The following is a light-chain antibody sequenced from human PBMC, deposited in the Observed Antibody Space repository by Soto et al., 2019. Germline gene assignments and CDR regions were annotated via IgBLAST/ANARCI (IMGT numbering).Light chain of an antibody. CDR2: DVS. CDR3: CSYAGRYTSV. CDR1: SSDVGAYNY. V-gene: IGLV2-11*01. Sequence: QSVLTQPRSVSGSPGLSVTISCTGTSSDVGAYNYVSWYQQHPGKAPKLMIYDVSKRPSGVPDRFSGSKSGNTASLTISGLQAEDEAEYYCCSYAGRYTSVFGGGTKVTVL. J-gene: IGLJ2*01.